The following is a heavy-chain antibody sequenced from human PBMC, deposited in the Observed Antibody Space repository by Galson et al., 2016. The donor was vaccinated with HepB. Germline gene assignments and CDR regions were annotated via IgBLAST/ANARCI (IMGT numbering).Heavy chain of an antibody. CDR3: AKATYSGTYFES. J-gene: IGHJ4*02. V-gene: IGHV3-30*18. CDR1: GFIFSNFG. CDR2: ISYDANNK. Sequence: SLRLSCAASGFIFSNFGMHWVRQAPGKGLEWVAVISYDANNKYYEDSVKGRFTISRDNSKNTLYLQLNSRRGDDTAVYYCAKATYSGTYFESWGQGTLVTVSS. D-gene: IGHD3-10*01.